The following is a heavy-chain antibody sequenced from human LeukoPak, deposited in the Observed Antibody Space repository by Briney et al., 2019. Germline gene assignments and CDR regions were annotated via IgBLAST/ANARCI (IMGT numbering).Heavy chain of an antibody. V-gene: IGHV3-30*03. CDR2: ISYDGSNK. CDR3: ARDLAFGGALDAFDI. CDR1: GFTFSSYG. J-gene: IGHJ3*02. Sequence: PGGSLRLSCAASGFTFSSYGMHWVRQAPGKGLEWVAVISYDGSNKYYADSVKGRFTISRDNSKNTLYLQMNSLRAEDTAVYYCARDLAFGGALDAFDIWGQGTMVTVSS. D-gene: IGHD3-16*01.